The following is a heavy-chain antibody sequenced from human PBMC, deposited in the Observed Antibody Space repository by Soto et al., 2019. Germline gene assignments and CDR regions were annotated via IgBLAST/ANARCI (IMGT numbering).Heavy chain of an antibody. V-gene: IGHV3-73*02. CDR3: TTEDGDY. J-gene: IGHJ4*02. CDR2: IRSKANNYAT. CDR1: GFSFSGSA. Sequence: EVELVESGGGLVQPGGSLKLSCAASGFSFSGSAMHWVRQASGKGLQWIGRIRSKANNYATVYVASLEGRFTISRDDSKNTTYLQLNNLKTEDTGVYYCTTEDGDYWGQGTLVTVSS.